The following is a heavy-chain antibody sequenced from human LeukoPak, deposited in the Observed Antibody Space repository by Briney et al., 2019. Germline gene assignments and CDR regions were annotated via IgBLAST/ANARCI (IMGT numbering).Heavy chain of an antibody. Sequence: PSETLSLTCTVSGGSISSYYWSWIRQPPGQGLEWIGYIYYSGSTYYNPSLKSRVTISVDTSKNQFSLKLSSVTAADTAVYYCAHAVILGGYAFDIWGQGTMVTVSS. CDR2: IYYSGST. J-gene: IGHJ3*02. CDR1: GGSISSYY. D-gene: IGHD3-16*02. CDR3: AHAVILGGYAFDI. V-gene: IGHV4-59*06.